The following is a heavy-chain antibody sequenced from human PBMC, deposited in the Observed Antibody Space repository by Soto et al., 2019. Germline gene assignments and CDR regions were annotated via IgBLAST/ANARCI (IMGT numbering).Heavy chain of an antibody. Sequence: QVQLVQSGAEVKKPGASVKVSCKASGYTFIRDGISWVRQAPGQGLEWMGWISTHNGNTYYAQNFQGRVTMTSDTPTSTAYMELRSLRSDDTAFYYCVRDEISSAGLDPWGQGTLVTVSS. V-gene: IGHV1-18*01. CDR3: VRDEISSAGLDP. CDR1: GYTFIRDG. CDR2: ISTHNGNT. J-gene: IGHJ5*02.